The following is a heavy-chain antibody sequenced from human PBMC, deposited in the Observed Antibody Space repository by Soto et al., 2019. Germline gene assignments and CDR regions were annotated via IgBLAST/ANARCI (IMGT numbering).Heavy chain of an antibody. J-gene: IGHJ4*02. Sequence: QVQLQESGPGLVKPSETLSLTCAVSGDSISSPNWLSWYRQSPGKGLELIGEMFASGSSNYNPSLDGRVPISLDTSKNQFSLKLTSLTAADTAIYYCAREGFDHRPDYWGQGIPVSVSS. CDR2: MFASGSS. V-gene: IGHV4-4*02. CDR1: GDSISSPNW. CDR3: AREGFDHRPDY.